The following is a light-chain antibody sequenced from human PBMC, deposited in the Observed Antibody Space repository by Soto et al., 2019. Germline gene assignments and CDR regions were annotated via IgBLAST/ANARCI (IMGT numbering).Light chain of an antibody. Sequence: QSVLTQPPSVSAAPGQTVTISCSGRSSNIGNNYVSWYQQLPGTAPKLLIYDNNKRPSGIPDRFSGSKSGTSATLGITGLQTEDEADYYCGTWDSSLSVVVFGGGTKLTVL. CDR2: DNN. CDR3: GTWDSSLSVVV. CDR1: SSNIGNNY. V-gene: IGLV1-51*01. J-gene: IGLJ2*01.